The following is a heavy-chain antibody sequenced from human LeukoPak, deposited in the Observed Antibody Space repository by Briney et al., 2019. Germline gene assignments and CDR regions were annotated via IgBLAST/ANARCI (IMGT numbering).Heavy chain of an antibody. CDR2: IKQDGSEK. Sequence: GGSLRLSCTASALTFSNSWMSWVRQAPGKGLEGVANIKQDGSEKNYVDSVKGRFTISRDNANNSLFLQMNSLRGEDTAIYYCARHLAGDSLYRHFDYWGQGTLVTGSS. CDR1: ALTFSNSW. J-gene: IGHJ4*02. V-gene: IGHV3-7*04. D-gene: IGHD5/OR15-5a*01. CDR3: ARHLAGDSLYRHFDY.